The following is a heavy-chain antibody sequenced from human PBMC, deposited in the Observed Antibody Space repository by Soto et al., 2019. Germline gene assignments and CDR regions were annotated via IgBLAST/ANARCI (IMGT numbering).Heavy chain of an antibody. CDR3: AKPLGYSDGPLDY. CDR1: GFTFSSYA. CDR2: ISGSGGST. D-gene: IGHD5-18*01. Sequence: GGSLRLSCAASGFTFSSYAMSWVRQAPGKGLEWVSAISGSGGSTYYADSVKGRFTISRDNSKNMLYLQMNSLRAEDTAVYYCAKPLGYSDGPLDYWGDCTLVTVSS. J-gene: IGHJ4*01. V-gene: IGHV3-23*01.